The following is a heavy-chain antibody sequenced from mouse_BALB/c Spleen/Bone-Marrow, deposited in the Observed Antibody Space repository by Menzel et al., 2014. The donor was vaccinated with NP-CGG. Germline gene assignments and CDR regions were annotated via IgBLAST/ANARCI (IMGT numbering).Heavy chain of an antibody. V-gene: IGHV1-54*01. Sequence: VQLQQSGAELVRPGTSVKVSCKASGYAFTNYLIEWVKQRPGQGLEWIGVINPGSGGTNYNEKFKGKATLTADKSSSTAYMQLSRLTSDDSAVYFCARGITTGYFDYWGQGTTLTVSS. D-gene: IGHD1-1*01. CDR2: INPGSGGT. CDR3: ARGITTGYFDY. CDR1: GYAFTNYL. J-gene: IGHJ2*01.